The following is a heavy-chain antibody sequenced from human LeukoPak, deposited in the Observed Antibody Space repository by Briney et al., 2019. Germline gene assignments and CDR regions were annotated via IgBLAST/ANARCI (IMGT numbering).Heavy chain of an antibody. CDR2: IYHGGRT. J-gene: IGHJ4*02. D-gene: IGHD6-19*01. CDR1: GASIDAAGYS. CDR3: ARGRYSSGSPGVY. V-gene: IGHV4-30-2*01. Sequence: SETLSLTCAVSGASIDAAGYSWNWIRQAPGKDLEWIGNIYHGGRTSYKSSLKSRVTISVDTSKNHFSLKLTSVTAADTAVYYCARGRYSSGSPGVYWGQGTLVTVSS.